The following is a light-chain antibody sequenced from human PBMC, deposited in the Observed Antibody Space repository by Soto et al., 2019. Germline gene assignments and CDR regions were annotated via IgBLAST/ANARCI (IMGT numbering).Light chain of an antibody. CDR3: QQAYSAPIT. CDR2: YIS. Sequence: EIVMTQCHATLSVSPGETASLSCRASQSAGNFLAWYQQKPGQAPRLLSYYISTRATGIPARFSGSGSGTDFTLTISSLQPEDFASYYCQQAYSAPITFGQGTRLEIK. V-gene: IGKV3D-15*01. J-gene: IGKJ5*01. CDR1: QSAGNF.